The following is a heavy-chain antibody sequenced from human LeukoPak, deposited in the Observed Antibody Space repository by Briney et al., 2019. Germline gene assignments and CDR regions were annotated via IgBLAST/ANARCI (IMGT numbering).Heavy chain of an antibody. CDR3: TRQWNYDILTGYYFDY. CDR1: GFTFSGSA. CDR2: IRTKTNSYAT. J-gene: IGHJ4*02. Sequence: GGSLRLSCAASGFTFSGSAMHWVCQASGKGLEWVGRIRTKTNSYATTYAASVKGRFTISRDDSKNTAYLQMNSLKTEDTAVYYCTRQWNYDILTGYYFDYWGQGTLATVSS. D-gene: IGHD3-9*01. V-gene: IGHV3-73*01.